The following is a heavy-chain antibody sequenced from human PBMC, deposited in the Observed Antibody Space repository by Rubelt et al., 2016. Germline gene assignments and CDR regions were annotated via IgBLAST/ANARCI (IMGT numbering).Heavy chain of an antibody. CDR1: GFTFSSYP. V-gene: IGHV3-23*01. CDR3: AKGSGNTSGPIN. D-gene: IGHD1-26*01. Sequence: EVRLLESGGGLVQPGGSLRLSCVASGFTFSSYPMTWVRQAPGKGLEWVSGISGNGGNTYYADSVQGRLTISRDNSRNTLYPQMDSLRAEDTAVYYCAKGSGNTSGPINWGQGTLVTVSS. J-gene: IGHJ4*02. CDR2: ISGNGGNT.